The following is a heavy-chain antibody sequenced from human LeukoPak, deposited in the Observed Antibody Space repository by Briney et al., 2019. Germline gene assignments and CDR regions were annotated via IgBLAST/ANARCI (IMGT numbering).Heavy chain of an antibody. CDR2: ITSSSSYI. V-gene: IGHV3-21*01. CDR3: ARHVVAVGFDY. CDR1: GFTFSSYT. D-gene: IGHD3-22*01. Sequence: GGSLRLSCAASGFTFSSYTMNWARQAPGKGLEGVSSITSSSSYIYYADSVKGRFTISRDNAKNSLYLQMNSLRAEDTAVYYCARHVVAVGFDYWGQGTLVTVSS. J-gene: IGHJ4*02.